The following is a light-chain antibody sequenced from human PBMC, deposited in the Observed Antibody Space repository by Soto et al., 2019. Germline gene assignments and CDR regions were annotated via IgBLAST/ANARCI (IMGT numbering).Light chain of an antibody. CDR3: QQRSDWLPIT. CDR1: QSISNY. V-gene: IGKV3-11*01. J-gene: IGKJ5*01. CDR2: DAS. Sequence: EIVMTPSPATLSVSPGERASLSCRASQSISNYLAWYQQKPGQAPRLLIYDASNRATGIPARFSGSGSGTEFTLTISSLEPEDFAVYYCQQRSDWLPITFGQGTRLEIK.